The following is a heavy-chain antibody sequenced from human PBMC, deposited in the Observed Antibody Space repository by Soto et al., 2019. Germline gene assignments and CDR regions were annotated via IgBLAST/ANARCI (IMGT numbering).Heavy chain of an antibody. CDR3: ARHQNLWLLIDY. CDR1: GGSISSSSYY. V-gene: IGHV4-39*01. J-gene: IGHJ4*02. CDR2: IYYSGST. Sequence: SETLSLTCTVSGGSISSSSYYWGWIRQPPGKGLEWIGSIYYSGSTYYNPSLKSRVTISVDTSKNQFSLKLSSVTAADTAVYYCARHQNLWLLIDYWGQGTLVTVSS. D-gene: IGHD5-18*01.